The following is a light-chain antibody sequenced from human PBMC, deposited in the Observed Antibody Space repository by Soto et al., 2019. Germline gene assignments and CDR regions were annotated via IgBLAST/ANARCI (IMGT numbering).Light chain of an antibody. V-gene: IGKV2-28*01. Sequence: DIVMTQSPLSLPVTPGEPASISCRSSQSLLYSDGYSYLDWYLQRPGQSPQLLISVVSHRASGVXDXXSGSGSGTDFTLTISRVEAEDVGVYYCMQALEPPRTFGQGTKVEIK. CDR2: VVS. J-gene: IGKJ1*01. CDR3: MQALEPPRT. CDR1: QSLLYSDGYSY.